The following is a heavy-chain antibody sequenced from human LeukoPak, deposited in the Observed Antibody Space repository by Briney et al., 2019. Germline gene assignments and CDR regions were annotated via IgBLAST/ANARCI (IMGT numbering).Heavy chain of an antibody. CDR1: GFTFSSYS. CDR2: ISCSGGST. D-gene: IGHD2-2*01. CDR3: RGIVVVPAAMSARGWFDT. V-gene: IGHV3-23*01. Sequence: GGSLRLSCAASGFTFSSYSMNWVRQAPGKGLEWVSAISCSGGSTYYAGSVKGRFTISRDNSKNTLYLQMNSLRAEDTAVYYCRGIVVVPAAMSARGWFDTWGQGTLVTVSS. J-gene: IGHJ5*02.